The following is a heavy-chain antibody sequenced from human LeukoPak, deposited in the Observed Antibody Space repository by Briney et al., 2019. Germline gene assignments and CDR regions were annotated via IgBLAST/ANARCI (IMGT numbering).Heavy chain of an antibody. CDR2: INHSGST. J-gene: IGHJ4*02. CDR1: GFTFSSYS. V-gene: IGHV4-34*01. CDR3: ARGLEDQLLLL. D-gene: IGHD2-2*01. Sequence: KPGGSLRLSCAASGFTFSSYSMNWVRQAPGKGLEWIGEINHSGSTNYNPSLKSRVTISVDTSKNQFSLKLSSVTAADTAVYYCARGLEDQLLLLWGQGTLVTVSS.